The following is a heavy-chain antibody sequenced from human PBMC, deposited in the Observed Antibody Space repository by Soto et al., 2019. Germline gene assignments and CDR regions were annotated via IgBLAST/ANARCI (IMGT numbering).Heavy chain of an antibody. CDR1: GYTFTSYG. J-gene: IGHJ4*02. D-gene: IGHD4-4*01. CDR3: ARDSDYIIAY. Sequence: QVQLVQSGGEVRKPGASVKVSCKASGYTFTSYGISWVRQAPGQGLEWVGWIHTYDGNRNFPQKLQGRVTLTTDTSTSTAYMELRSLRSDDTAVYYCARDSDYIIAYWGQGTLVTVSS. CDR2: IHTYDGNR. V-gene: IGHV1-18*01.